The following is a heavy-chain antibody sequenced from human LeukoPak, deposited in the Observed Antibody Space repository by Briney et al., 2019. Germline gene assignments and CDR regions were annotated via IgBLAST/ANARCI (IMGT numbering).Heavy chain of an antibody. D-gene: IGHD3-16*01. CDR3: ATEKGDSPDY. CDR1: GFTFSNYA. V-gene: IGHV3-23*01. J-gene: IGHJ4*02. CDR2: LSGSGSNT. Sequence: PGGSLRLSCAASGFTFSNYAMAWVRQAPRKGLEWVSGLSGSGSNTFYTDSLKGRFTISRDNPKNTLYLQMNSLRAEDTAVYYCATEKGDSPDYWGQGTLVTVSS.